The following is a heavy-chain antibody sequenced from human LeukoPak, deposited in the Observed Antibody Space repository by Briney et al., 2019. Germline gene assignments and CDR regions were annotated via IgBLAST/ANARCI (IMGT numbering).Heavy chain of an antibody. D-gene: IGHD6-19*01. Sequence: SETLSLTCAVYGGSFSGYYWNWIHQPPGKGLEWIGQINHSGSTNYNPSLKSRVTISVDMSKNQFSLKLSSVTAADTAVYYCARGRGIAVAGKSAHGYWGQGTLVTVSS. J-gene: IGHJ4*02. CDR3: ARGRGIAVAGKSAHGY. V-gene: IGHV4-34*01. CDR2: INHSGST. CDR1: GGSFSGYY.